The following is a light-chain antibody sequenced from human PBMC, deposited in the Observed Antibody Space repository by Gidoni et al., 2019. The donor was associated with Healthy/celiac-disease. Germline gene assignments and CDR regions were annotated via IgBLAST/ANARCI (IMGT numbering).Light chain of an antibody. CDR2: KAS. CDR1: QSISSW. CDR3: QQYNSYVT. Sequence: DIQMTQSPSTLSASAGDRVTITCRASQSISSWLAWYQQKPGKAPKLLIYKASSLESGVPSRFSGSGSGTEFTLTISSLQPDYFATYYCQQYNSYVTFGPGTKVDIK. V-gene: IGKV1-5*03. J-gene: IGKJ3*01.